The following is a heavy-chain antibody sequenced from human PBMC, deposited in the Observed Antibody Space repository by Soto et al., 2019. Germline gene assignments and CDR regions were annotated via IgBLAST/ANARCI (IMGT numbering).Heavy chain of an antibody. CDR1: GFTFSNYE. CDR2: IDRSGTTI. V-gene: IGHV3-48*03. J-gene: IGHJ5*02. Sequence: EVQLVASGGGLVQPGGSLRLSCAASGFTFSNYEMNWVRQDPGKGLEWISYIDRSGTTIHYADSVKGRFTISRDNAKNSMYLQMNSLRVDDTAVYYCVGDGDGGCCSSWFVPWGQGTLVTVSS. CDR3: VGDGDGGCCSSWFVP. D-gene: IGHD2-15*01.